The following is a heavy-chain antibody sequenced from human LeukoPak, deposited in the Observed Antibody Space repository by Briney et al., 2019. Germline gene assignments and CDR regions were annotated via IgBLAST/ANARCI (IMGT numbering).Heavy chain of an antibody. CDR2: MNPNSGNT. J-gene: IGHJ6*02. D-gene: IGHD6-19*01. V-gene: IGHV1-8*01. CDR1: GYTFTSYD. Sequence: GASVKVSCKASGYTFTSYDINWVRQATGQGLEWMGWMNPNSGNTGYAQKFQGRVTMTRNTSISTAYMELSSLRSEDTAVYYCARDEEQWLVPSSMDVWGQGTTVTVSS. CDR3: ARDEEQWLVPSSMDV.